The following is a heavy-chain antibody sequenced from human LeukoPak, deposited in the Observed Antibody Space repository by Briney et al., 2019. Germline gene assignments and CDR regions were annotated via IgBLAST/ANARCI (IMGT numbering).Heavy chain of an antibody. Sequence: PGGSRRLSCAASGFTFSNFEMTWVRQAPEKGLELVSYISSSGSAIYYGDSVKGRFTISRDNAKNSLYLQMNNLRAEDTAVYYCVSDAFDIWGQGTMVTVSS. CDR2: ISSSGSAI. CDR3: VSDAFDI. V-gene: IGHV3-48*03. J-gene: IGHJ3*02. CDR1: GFTFSNFE.